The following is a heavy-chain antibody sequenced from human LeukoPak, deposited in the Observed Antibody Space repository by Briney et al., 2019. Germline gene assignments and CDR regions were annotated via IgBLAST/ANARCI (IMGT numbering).Heavy chain of an antibody. CDR2: IYYSGST. CDR1: GGSISSYY. J-gene: IGHJ4*02. D-gene: IGHD2-15*01. V-gene: IGHV4-59*01. CDR3: VKGRVYPTYYFDY. Sequence: PSETLSLTCTVSGGSISSYYWSWIRQPPGKGLEWIGYIYYSGSTNYNPSLKSRVTISVDTSKNQFSLKLSSVTAADTAVYYCVKGRVYPTYYFDYGGQGPLVPVPS.